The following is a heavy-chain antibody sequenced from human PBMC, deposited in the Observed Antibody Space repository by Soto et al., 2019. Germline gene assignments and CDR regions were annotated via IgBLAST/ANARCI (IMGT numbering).Heavy chain of an antibody. J-gene: IGHJ4*02. CDR2: IYYSRST. CDR1: GGSISSSSYY. V-gene: IGHV4-39*01. D-gene: IGHD4-17*01. Sequence: SETLSLTCTVSGGSISSSSYYWGWIRQPPGKGLERIGSIYYSRSTYYNPSLKSRVTTSVDTSKNQFSLKLSSVTAADTAVYYCARQVVDYGDFDYWGQGTLVTVSS. CDR3: ARQVVDYGDFDY.